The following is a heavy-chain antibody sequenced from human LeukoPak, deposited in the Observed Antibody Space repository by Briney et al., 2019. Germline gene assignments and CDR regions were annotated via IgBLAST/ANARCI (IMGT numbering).Heavy chain of an antibody. Sequence: ASVKVSCKASGYTFTGYYMHWVRQAPGQGLEWMGWINPNSGGTNYARKFQGRVTMTRDTSISTAYMELSRLRSDDTAVYYCARDGYNAKFDYWGQGTLVTVSS. CDR1: GYTFTGYY. J-gene: IGHJ4*02. CDR3: ARDGYNAKFDY. V-gene: IGHV1-2*02. D-gene: IGHD5-24*01. CDR2: INPNSGGT.